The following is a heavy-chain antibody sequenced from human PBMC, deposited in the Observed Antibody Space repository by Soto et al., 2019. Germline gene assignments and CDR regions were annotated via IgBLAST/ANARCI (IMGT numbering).Heavy chain of an antibody. CDR1: GGSFSGYY. J-gene: IGHJ5*02. CDR2: INHSGST. V-gene: IGHV4-34*01. CDR3: ARGKDIVVVPAARTENWFDP. D-gene: IGHD2-2*01. Sequence: SETLSLTCAVYGGSFSGYYWSWIRQPPGKGLEWIGEINHSGSTNYNPSLQSRVTISVDTSKNQFSLKLSSVTAADTAVYYCARGKDIVVVPAARTENWFDPWGQGTLVTVSS.